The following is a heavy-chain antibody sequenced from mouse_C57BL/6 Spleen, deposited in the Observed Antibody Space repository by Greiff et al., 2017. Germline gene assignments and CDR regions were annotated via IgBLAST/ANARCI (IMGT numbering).Heavy chain of an antibody. CDR3: ARHEDDYDVDSYFDY. J-gene: IGHJ2*01. CDR2: FYPGSGSI. Sequence: VKLMESGAELVKPGASVKLSCKASGYTFTEYTIHWVKQRSGQGLEWIGWFYPGSGSIKYNEKFKDKATLTADKSSSTVYMELSRLTSEDSAVYFCARHEDDYDVDSYFDYWGQGTTLTVSS. D-gene: IGHD2-4*01. V-gene: IGHV1-62-2*01. CDR1: GYTFTEYT.